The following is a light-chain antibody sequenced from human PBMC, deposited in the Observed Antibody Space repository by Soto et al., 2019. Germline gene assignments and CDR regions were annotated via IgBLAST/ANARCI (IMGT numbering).Light chain of an antibody. V-gene: IGLV2-14*01. CDR3: SSYTSSSSVV. J-gene: IGLJ3*02. CDR1: SSDVGGYNY. CDR2: DVS. Sequence: QAVVTQPASVSGSPGQSITISCTGTSSDVGGYNYVSWYQQHPGKAPKLMIYDVSNRPSGISNRFSGSKSDSTASLTISGLQAEDEADYYCSSYTSSSSVVFGGGTKVTVL.